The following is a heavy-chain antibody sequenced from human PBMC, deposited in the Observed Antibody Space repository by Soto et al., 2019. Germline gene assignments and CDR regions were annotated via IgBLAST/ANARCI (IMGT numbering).Heavy chain of an antibody. Sequence: SVDVSCKASGGTFSSYAISLLRQAPGQWLEWIVGIIPTSGTANYAQKFQGRVTITADESTGTAYMELRSLRSEDTAVYYCASTYSGYDTHYYYYSGMDVWGQGTTVTVSS. CDR3: ASTYSGYDTHYYYYSGMDV. D-gene: IGHD5-12*01. CDR2: IIPTSGTA. CDR1: GGTFSSYA. V-gene: IGHV1-69*13. J-gene: IGHJ6*02.